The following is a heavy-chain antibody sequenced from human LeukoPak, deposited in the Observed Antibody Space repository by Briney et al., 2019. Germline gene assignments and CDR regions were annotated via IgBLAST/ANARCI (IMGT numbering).Heavy chain of an antibody. Sequence: GGSLRLSCAASGFTFSSYWMSWVRQAPGKGLEWVANIKQGGSEKYYVDSVKGRFTISRDNAKNSLYLQMNSLRAEDTAVYYCARALGRYCSSTSCDMDVWGKGTTVTVSS. D-gene: IGHD2-2*01. CDR1: GFTFSSYW. J-gene: IGHJ6*03. V-gene: IGHV3-7*01. CDR3: ARALGRYCSSTSCDMDV. CDR2: IKQGGSEK.